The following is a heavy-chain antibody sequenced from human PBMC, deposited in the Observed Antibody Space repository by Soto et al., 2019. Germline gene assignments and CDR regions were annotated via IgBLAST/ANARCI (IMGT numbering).Heavy chain of an antibody. CDR2: IYYSGST. CDR3: ARLIHCKTTSCYFDY. CDR1: GGSISSGDYY. J-gene: IGHJ4*02. D-gene: IGHD2-2*01. Sequence: PSETLSLTCTVSGGSISSGDYYWSWIRQPPGKGLEWIGYIYYSGSTYYNPSLKSRVIISVDTSKNQFSLKLSSVTAADTAVFYCARLIHCKTTSCYFDYWGQGTLVTVSS. V-gene: IGHV4-30-4*01.